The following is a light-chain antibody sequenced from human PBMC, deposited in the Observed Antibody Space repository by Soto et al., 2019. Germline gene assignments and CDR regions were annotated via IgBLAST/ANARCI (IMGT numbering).Light chain of an antibody. CDR3: QQYHTYST. CDR1: QTISNW. CDR2: DAS. V-gene: IGKV1-5*01. J-gene: IGKJ1*01. Sequence: DIKMNQSPSTLSASVGDRVTLTCRASQTISNWLAWYQQKPVKAPKLLIYDASNLKSGVPSRFSGSGSGTEFTLTISSLQPDDFATYYCQQYHTYSTFGQGTKVDI.